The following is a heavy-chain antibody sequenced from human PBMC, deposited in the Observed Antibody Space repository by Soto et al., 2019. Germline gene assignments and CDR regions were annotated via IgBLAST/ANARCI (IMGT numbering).Heavy chain of an antibody. J-gene: IGHJ4*02. CDR3: ARDRIAVAGGNFDD. D-gene: IGHD6-19*01. CDR1: GGTFSSYA. Sequence: GASVKVSCKASGGTFSSYAISWVRQAPAQGLEWMGGIIPIFGTENYSQKFQGRATITADESTSTAYMELSSLRSEDTAVYYCARDRIAVAGGNFDDWGQGTLVTVSS. CDR2: IIPIFGTE. V-gene: IGHV1-69*13.